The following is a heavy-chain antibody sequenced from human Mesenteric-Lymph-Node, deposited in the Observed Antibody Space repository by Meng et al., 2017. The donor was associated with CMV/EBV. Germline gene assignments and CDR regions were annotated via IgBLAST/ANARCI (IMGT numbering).Heavy chain of an antibody. D-gene: IGHD1-26*01. V-gene: IGHV3-21*04. J-gene: IGHJ4*02. CDR1: GFTFSGFG. CDR3: ARDRDASYLFDF. Sequence: SCAAYGFTFSGFGMSWVRRAPGKGLEWVSSIGSGSGYRYYADSVKGRFTISRDNAKYSLYLQMDSLRAEDTAVYFCARDRDASYLFDFWGQGTLVTVSS. CDR2: IGSGSGYR.